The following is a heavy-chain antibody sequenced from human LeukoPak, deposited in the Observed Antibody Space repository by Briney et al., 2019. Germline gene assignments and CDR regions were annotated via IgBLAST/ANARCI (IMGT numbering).Heavy chain of an antibody. D-gene: IGHD3-10*01. CDR1: GYTLTELS. CDR3: AKEGTPQVSTWYDL. V-gene: IGHV1-24*01. J-gene: IGHJ5*02. Sequence: ASVTVSFKVSGYTLTELSMHWVRQAPGKGLEWMGGFDPEDGETIYSQKFQSRVTMTAGTSTDTAYMELSSLRSEDTAVYYCAKEGTPQVSTWYDLWGRGPRVSVP. CDR2: FDPEDGET.